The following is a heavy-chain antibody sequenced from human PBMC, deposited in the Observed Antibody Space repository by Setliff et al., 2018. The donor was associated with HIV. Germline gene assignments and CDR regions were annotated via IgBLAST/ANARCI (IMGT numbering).Heavy chain of an antibody. V-gene: IGHV3-74*01. CDR1: GLTFSNYW. J-gene: IGHJ4*02. CDR2: IDSDGSDT. Sequence: GGSLRLSCAASGLTFSNYWMHWVRQAPGKGLEWVSRIDSDGSDTNYADSVGGRFTISRDNAKNTVYLQLTSLRAEDTAVYYCARGPQYNFWGGYLGLWGQGTLVTVSS. CDR3: ARGPQYNFWGGYLGL. D-gene: IGHD3-3*01.